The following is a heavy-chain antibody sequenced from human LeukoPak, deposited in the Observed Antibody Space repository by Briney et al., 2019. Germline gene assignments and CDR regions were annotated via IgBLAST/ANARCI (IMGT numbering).Heavy chain of an antibody. CDR1: GGTFSSYA. CDR3: ARDQYRYSYGHRSHLYY. J-gene: IGHJ4*02. CDR2: INAGNGNT. D-gene: IGHD5-18*01. Sequence: ASVKVSCKASGGTFSSYAISWVRQAPGQRLEWMGWINAGNGNTKYSQEFQGRVTITRDTSASTAYMELSSLRSEDMAVYYCARDQYRYSYGHRSHLYYWGQGTLVTVSS. V-gene: IGHV1-3*03.